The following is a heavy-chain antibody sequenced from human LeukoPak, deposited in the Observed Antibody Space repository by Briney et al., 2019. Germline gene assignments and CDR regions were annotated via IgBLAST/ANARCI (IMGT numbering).Heavy chain of an antibody. D-gene: IGHD6-19*01. J-gene: IGHJ5*02. CDR3: ARSVGGWSPFGS. V-gene: IGHV4-30-2*02. CDR1: GGSISSGGYY. CDR2: IYHSGST. Sequence: SETLSLTCTVSGGSISSGGYYWSWIRQPPGKGLEWIGYIYHSGSTYYNPSLKSRVTKSIDTSKNQFSLKLSSVTAADTAVYYCARSVGGWSPFGSWGQGTLVTVSS.